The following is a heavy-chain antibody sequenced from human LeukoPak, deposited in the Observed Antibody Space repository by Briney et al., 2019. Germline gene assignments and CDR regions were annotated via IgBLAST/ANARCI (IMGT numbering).Heavy chain of an antibody. CDR2: IYYSGST. J-gene: IGHJ4*02. D-gene: IGHD6-13*01. CDR1: GGSISSSSYY. CDR3: ARHQGYSSSWYAY. Sequence: PSETLSLTCTVSGGSISSSSYYWGWIRLPPGKGLEWIGSIYYSGSTYYNPSLKSRVTISVDTSKNQFSLKLSSVTAADTAVYYCARHQGYSSSWYAYWGQGTLVTVSS. V-gene: IGHV4-39*01.